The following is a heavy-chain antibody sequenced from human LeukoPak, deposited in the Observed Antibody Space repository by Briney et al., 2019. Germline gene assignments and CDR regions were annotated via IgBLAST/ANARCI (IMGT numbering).Heavy chain of an antibody. CDR2: INHSGST. D-gene: IGHD4-17*01. J-gene: IGHJ5*02. CDR1: GGSFSGYY. CDR3: ARDRLRLVSWFDP. Sequence: SETLSLTCAVYGGSFSGYYWSWIRQPPGKGLEWIGEINHSGSTNYNPSLKSRVTISVDTSKNQFSLKLSSVTAADTAVNYCARDRLRLVSWFDPWGQGTLVTVSS. V-gene: IGHV4-34*01.